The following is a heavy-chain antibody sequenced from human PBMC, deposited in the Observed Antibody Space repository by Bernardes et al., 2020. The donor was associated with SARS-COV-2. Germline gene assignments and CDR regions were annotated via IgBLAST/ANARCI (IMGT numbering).Heavy chain of an antibody. Sequence: SETLSLTCTVSGGSISSYYWSWIRQPPGKGLEWIGYIYYSGSTNYNPSLKSRVTISVDTSKNQFSLKLSSVTAADTAVYYCTRSRYDFWSGSARNYYYYYMDVWGKETTVTVSS. D-gene: IGHD3-3*01. CDR1: GGSISSYY. CDR2: IYYSGST. CDR3: TRSRYDFWSGSARNYYYYYMDV. J-gene: IGHJ6*03. V-gene: IGHV4-59*08.